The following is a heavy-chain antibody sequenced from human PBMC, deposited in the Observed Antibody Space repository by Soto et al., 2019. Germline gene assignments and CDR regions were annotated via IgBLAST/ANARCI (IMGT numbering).Heavy chain of an antibody. J-gene: IGHJ3*02. CDR3: ARSEQWLVSAFEI. D-gene: IGHD6-19*01. V-gene: IGHV4-4*02. Sequence: SETLSLTCAVSGGSVSSTNWWSWVRQSPGKGLEWIGDIYHIGSTNYNPSLRGRVTISVDKSNNQFSLTLKYVTAADTAVYYCARSEQWLVSAFEIWGQGTMVTVSS. CDR2: IYHIGST. CDR1: GGSVSSTNW.